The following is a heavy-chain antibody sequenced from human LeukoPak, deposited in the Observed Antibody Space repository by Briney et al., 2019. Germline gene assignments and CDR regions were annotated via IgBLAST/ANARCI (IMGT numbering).Heavy chain of an antibody. V-gene: IGHV3-33*06. J-gene: IGHJ1*01. CDR2: IWYDGSNK. D-gene: IGHD2-21*02. CDR1: GFTFSSYG. Sequence: GRSLRLSCAASGFTFSSYGMHWVRQAPGKGLEWVAVIWYDGSNKYYADSVKGRFTNSRDNSKNTLYLQMNSLRAEDTAVYYCAKELCGGDCYSGPQYFQHWGQGTLVTVSS. CDR3: AKELCGGDCYSGPQYFQH.